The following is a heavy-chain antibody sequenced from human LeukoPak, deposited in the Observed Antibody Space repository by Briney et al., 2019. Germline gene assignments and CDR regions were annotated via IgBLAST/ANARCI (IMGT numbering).Heavy chain of an antibody. CDR2: IKQDGSEK. CDR3: ARAIRIAATGTNGMDV. D-gene: IGHD6-13*01. J-gene: IGHJ6*02. V-gene: IGHV3-7*01. CDR1: GFTFSSYW. Sequence: GGSLRLSCAASGFTFSSYWMSWVRQAPGKGLEWVANIKQDGSEKYYVDSVKGRFTISRDNAKNSLYLQMNSLRAEDTAVYYCARAIRIAATGTNGMDVWGQGTTVTVSS.